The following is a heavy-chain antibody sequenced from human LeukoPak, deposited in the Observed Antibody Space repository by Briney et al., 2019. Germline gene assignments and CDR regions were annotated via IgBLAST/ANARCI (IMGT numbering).Heavy chain of an antibody. J-gene: IGHJ4*02. Sequence: SETLSLTCAVYGGSFSGYYWSWIRQPPGKGLEWIGEINHSGSTNYNPSLKSRVTISGDTSKNQFSLRLSSVTAADTAVYYCARASYSYDINGWVPFDYWGQGTLVTDSS. CDR2: INHSGST. D-gene: IGHD3-22*01. V-gene: IGHV4-34*01. CDR1: GGSFSGYY. CDR3: ARASYSYDINGWVPFDY.